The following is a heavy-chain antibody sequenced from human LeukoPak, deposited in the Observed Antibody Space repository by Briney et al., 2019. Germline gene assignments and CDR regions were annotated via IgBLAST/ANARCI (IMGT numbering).Heavy chain of an antibody. Sequence: ASVKVSCKASGYTSTTYYIHWVRQAPGQGLEWMGIINPSGGSTSYAQKFQGRVTMTRDTSTSTVYMELSSLRSEDTAVYYCARDPEIAARPVNYQYYGMDVWGQGTTVTVSS. D-gene: IGHD6-6*01. CDR3: ARDPEIAARPVNYQYYGMDV. CDR2: INPSGGST. CDR1: GYTSTTYY. V-gene: IGHV1-46*01. J-gene: IGHJ6*02.